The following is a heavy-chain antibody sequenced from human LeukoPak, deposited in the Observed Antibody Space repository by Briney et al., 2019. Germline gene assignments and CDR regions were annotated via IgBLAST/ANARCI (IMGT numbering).Heavy chain of an antibody. V-gene: IGHV3-53*05. Sequence: GGSLRLSCTASGIIVSSNYMSWVRQAPGQGLEWVSAIYSGGSTEYADSVKGRFTISRDNAKNSLYLQMNSLRAEDTALYYCAKGCYDYYYMDVWGKGTTVTVSS. J-gene: IGHJ6*03. CDR1: GIIVSSNY. CDR3: AKGCYDYYYMDV. CDR2: IYSGGST.